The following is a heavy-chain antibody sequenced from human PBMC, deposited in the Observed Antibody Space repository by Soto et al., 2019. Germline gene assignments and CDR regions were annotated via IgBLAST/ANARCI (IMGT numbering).Heavy chain of an antibody. CDR1: GYTFTSYD. CDR3: AKDKGSRGSSYFGD. Sequence: ASVKVSCKASGYTFTSYDINWVRQATGQGLEWMGWMNPNSGNTGYAQKFQGRVTMTRNTSISTAYMELSSLRSEDTAVYYCAKDKGSRGSSYFGDWGQGALVTVSS. CDR2: MNPNSGNT. J-gene: IGHJ4*02. V-gene: IGHV1-8*01. D-gene: IGHD3-16*01.